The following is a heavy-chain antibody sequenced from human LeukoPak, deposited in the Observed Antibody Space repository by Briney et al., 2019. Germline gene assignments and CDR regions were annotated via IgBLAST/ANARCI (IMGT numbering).Heavy chain of an antibody. CDR2: ISAYNGNT. Sequence: GASVKDSCKASGYTFTSYGISWVRQAPGQGLEWMGWISAYNGNTNYAQKCQGRVTMTTATSTSTAYMKRRSLRSDDTAVYYCASARAGYFDWLLNYWGQGTLVTVSS. CDR3: ASARAGYFDWLLNY. J-gene: IGHJ4*02. D-gene: IGHD3-9*01. CDR1: GYTFTSYG. V-gene: IGHV1-18*01.